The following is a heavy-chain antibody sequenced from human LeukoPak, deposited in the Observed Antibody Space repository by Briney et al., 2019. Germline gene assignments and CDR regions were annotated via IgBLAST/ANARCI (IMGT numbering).Heavy chain of an antibody. CDR2: ISGSGAGT. V-gene: IGHV3-23*01. J-gene: IGHJ4*02. CDR3: AKGEGGSGSSYNSLDH. Sequence: GGSLRLSCATSGFTVASYAMTWVRQAPGKGLEWVSCISGSGAGTLYADSVKGRFTISRDDSKNTLYLQMNSLRAEDTAVYYCAKGEGGSGSSYNSLDHWGQGTLVTVSS. D-gene: IGHD3-10*01. CDR1: GFTVASYA.